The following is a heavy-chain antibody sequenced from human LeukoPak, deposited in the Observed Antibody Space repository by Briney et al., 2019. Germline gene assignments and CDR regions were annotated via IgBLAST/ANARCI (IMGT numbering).Heavy chain of an antibody. Sequence: SENLSLTGTGSGHSISSGHYWGWIRQPPGKGLEWIGSIYQFGNNYYNPALKSRVTISVATSMNQFSLQLSSVTAADTAVYYCVRMGPRFHLMQLTEYWGQGTLVTVSP. CDR2: IYQFGNN. D-gene: IGHD1-14*01. CDR1: GHSISSGHY. J-gene: IGHJ4*02. CDR3: VRMGPRFHLMQLTEY. V-gene: IGHV4-38-2*02.